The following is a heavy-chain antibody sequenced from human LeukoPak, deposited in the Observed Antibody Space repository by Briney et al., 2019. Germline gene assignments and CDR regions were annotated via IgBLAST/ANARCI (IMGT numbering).Heavy chain of an antibody. D-gene: IGHD3-3*02. V-gene: IGHV1-69*13. CDR2: IIPIFGTA. CDR1: GGTFSSYA. Sequence: SVKVSCKASGGTFSSYAISWVRQAPGQGLEWMGGIIPIFGTANYAQKFQGRVTITADETTSTAYMELSSLRSEDTAVYYCAREGAGDLPFTLNWFDPWGQGTLVTVSS. J-gene: IGHJ5*02. CDR3: AREGAGDLPFTLNWFDP.